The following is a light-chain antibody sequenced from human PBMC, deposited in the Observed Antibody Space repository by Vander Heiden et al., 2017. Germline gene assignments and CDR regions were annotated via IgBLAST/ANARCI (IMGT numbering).Light chain of an antibody. V-gene: IGLV3-1*01. J-gene: IGLJ2*01. CDR3: QAWDSSTAVV. CDR2: QDS. CDR1: KLGEKY. Sequence: SYELPQPPSVAVSPGQTASITCPGDKLGEKYACWYQQTPGQSPVLFIYQDSKRPSGIPERFSGSNPGNTATLTISGTQAMDEADYYCQAWDSSTAVVFGGGTKLTVL.